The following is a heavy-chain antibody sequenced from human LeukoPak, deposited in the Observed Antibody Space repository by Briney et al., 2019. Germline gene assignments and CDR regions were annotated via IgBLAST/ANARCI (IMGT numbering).Heavy chain of an antibody. V-gene: IGHV3-74*01. CDR3: ARENGNYYDSSGQYYYYYGMDV. CDR1: GFTFSSYW. D-gene: IGHD3-22*01. J-gene: IGHJ6*02. Sequence: GGSLRLSCAASGFTFSSYWMHWVRQAPGKGLVWVSRINSDGSSTPYADSVKGRFTISRDNAKNTLYLQMNSLRVEDTAVYYCARENGNYYDSSGQYYYYYGMDVWGQGTTVTVSS. CDR2: INSDGSST.